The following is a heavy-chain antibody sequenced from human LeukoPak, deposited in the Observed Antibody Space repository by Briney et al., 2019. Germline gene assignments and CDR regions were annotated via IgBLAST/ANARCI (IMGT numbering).Heavy chain of an antibody. CDR2: INPNSGGT. V-gene: IGHV1-2*02. Sequence: GASVKVSCKASGYTFTGYYMHWVRQAPGQGLEWMGWINPNSGGTNYAQKFQGRVTMTRDTSISTAYMELSRLRSDDTAVYYCARSLTWLLPDDAFDIWGQGTMVTVSS. J-gene: IGHJ3*02. CDR1: GYTFTGYY. CDR3: ARSLTWLLPDDAFDI. D-gene: IGHD3-22*01.